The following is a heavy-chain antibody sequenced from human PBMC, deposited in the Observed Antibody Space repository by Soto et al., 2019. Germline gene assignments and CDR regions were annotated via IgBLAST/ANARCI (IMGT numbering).Heavy chain of an antibody. Sequence: SETLSLTCAVYGGSFSGYYWSWIRQPPGKGLEWIGYIYYSGSTYYNPSLKSRVTISVDTSKNQFSLKLSSVTAADTAVYYCARNMERLAFDIWGQGTMVTVSS. J-gene: IGHJ3*02. CDR3: ARNMERLAFDI. D-gene: IGHD1-1*01. V-gene: IGHV4-34*11. CDR1: GGSFSGYY. CDR2: IYYSGST.